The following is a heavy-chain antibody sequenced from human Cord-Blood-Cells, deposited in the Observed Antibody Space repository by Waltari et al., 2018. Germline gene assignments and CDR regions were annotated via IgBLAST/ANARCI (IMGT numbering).Heavy chain of an antibody. D-gene: IGHD1-7*01. J-gene: IGHJ4*02. Sequence: VVSTQTLTLTCTFSGFPLSTSGVGVGWIRQPPGKALEWLALIYWNDDKRYSPSLKSRLTITKDTSKNQVVLTMTNMDPVDTATYYCAHRYKTGTTFSFDYWGQGTLVTVSS. CDR2: IYWNDDK. CDR3: AHRYKTGTTFSFDY. CDR1: GFPLSTSGVG. V-gene: IGHV2-5*01.